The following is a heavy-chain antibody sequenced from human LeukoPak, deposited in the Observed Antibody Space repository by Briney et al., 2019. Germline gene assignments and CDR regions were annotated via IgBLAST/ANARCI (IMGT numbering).Heavy chain of an antibody. CDR1: GGSISSSSYY. CDR2: IYYSGST. V-gene: IGHV4-39*07. J-gene: IGHJ3*02. D-gene: IGHD2-2*01. Sequence: SETLSLTCTVSGGSISSSSYYWGWIRQPPGKGLEWIGSIYYSGSTYYNPSLKSRVTISVDTSKNQFSLKLSSVTAADTAVYYCAREAGYQLLRNAFDIWGQGTMVTVSS. CDR3: AREAGYQLLRNAFDI.